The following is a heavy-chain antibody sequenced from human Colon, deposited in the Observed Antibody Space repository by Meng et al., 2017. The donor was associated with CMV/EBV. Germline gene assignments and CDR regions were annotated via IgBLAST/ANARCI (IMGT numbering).Heavy chain of an antibody. CDR1: GGSISTYF. CDR3: ARMGSGYDYDYYYGVDV. CDR2: IYYDGNT. Sequence: ESLRLSCTVSGGSISTYFWTWIRQSPGKGLDWIGYIYYDGNTNYNPSLKSRVTISLDTSKNQFSLKLNSVTAADTAVYYCARMGSGYDYDYYYGVDVWGQGTTVTVSS. J-gene: IGHJ6*02. D-gene: IGHD5-12*01. V-gene: IGHV4-59*01.